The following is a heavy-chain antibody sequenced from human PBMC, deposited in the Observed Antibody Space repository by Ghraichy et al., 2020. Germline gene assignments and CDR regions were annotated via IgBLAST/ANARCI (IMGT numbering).Heavy chain of an antibody. V-gene: IGHV3-30-3*01. CDR3: ARGTGSGSWAIDY. CDR2: ISFDGNNT. J-gene: IGHJ4*02. D-gene: IGHD6-13*01. Sequence: GSLRLSCAASGFAFSSYSVHWVRQAPGKGLEWVALISFDGNNTYYADSVKGRFTISRDNSKNTLYLQMNSLRGDDTAVYYCARGTGSGSWAIDYWGQGTLVTVSS. CDR1: GFAFSSYS.